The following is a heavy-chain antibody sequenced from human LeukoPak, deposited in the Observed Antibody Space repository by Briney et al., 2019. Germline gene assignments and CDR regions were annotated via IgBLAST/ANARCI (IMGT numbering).Heavy chain of an antibody. Sequence: ASVKVSCKASGYTFTGYYMHWVRQAPGQGLEWMGWINPNSGGTNYAQKFQGRVTMTRDTSISTAYMELSRLRPDDTAVYYCARLGQLGGAFDIWGQGTMVTVSS. CDR3: ARLGQLGGAFDI. D-gene: IGHD6-6*01. CDR1: GYTFTGYY. J-gene: IGHJ3*02. CDR2: INPNSGGT. V-gene: IGHV1-2*02.